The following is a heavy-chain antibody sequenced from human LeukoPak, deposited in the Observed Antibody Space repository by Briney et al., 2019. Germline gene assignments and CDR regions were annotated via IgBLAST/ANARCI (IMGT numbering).Heavy chain of an antibody. CDR3: ARTAYSSGYFPNWFDS. CDR1: GVSITTHY. V-gene: IGHV4-59*03. Sequence: SETLSLTCSISGVSITTHYWSWVRQPPGKGLEWIGYIYHTGINKYNPSLKSRVTISVDTSKKQFSLKLSSVTAADTAVYYCARTAYSSGYFPNWFDSWGQGTLVTVSS. D-gene: IGHD3-22*01. J-gene: IGHJ5*01. CDR2: IYHTGIN.